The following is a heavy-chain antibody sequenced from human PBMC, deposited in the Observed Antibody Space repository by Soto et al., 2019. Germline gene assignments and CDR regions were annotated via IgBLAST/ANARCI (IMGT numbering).Heavy chain of an antibody. CDR1: GGSINSGGYY. V-gene: IGHV4-31*03. CDR2: IFYSGST. J-gene: IGHJ4*02. D-gene: IGHD3-10*01. Sequence: PSETLSLTCTVSGGSINSGGYYWSWIRQHPGKGLEWIGYIFYSGSTYYNPSLKSRVTISVDMSKNQFSLKLSSVTAADTAVYYCARVGGSGSPFDNWGQGTLVTSPQ. CDR3: ARVGGSGSPFDN.